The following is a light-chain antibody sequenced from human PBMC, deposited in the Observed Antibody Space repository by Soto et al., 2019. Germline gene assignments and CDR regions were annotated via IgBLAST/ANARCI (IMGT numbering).Light chain of an antibody. V-gene: IGKV1-39*01. CDR2: AAS. Sequence: DIRLTHSPSSLSASFLDPVAIXWPSSQSISSHLNWYQQKPGKAPKLLIYAASSLQSGVPSRFSGSGSGTDFTLTISSLQPEDFATYYCQQSYSTPPITFGQGTRLENK. J-gene: IGKJ5*01. CDR1: QSISSH. CDR3: QQSYSTPPIT.